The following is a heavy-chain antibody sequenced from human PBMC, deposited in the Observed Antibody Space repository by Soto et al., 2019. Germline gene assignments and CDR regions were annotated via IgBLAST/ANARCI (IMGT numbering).Heavy chain of an antibody. Sequence: SQTLSLTCAISGDSVSSNSAAWNWIRQSPSRGLEWLGRTYYRSKWYNDYAVSVKSRITINPDTSKNQFSLQLNSVTPEDTAVYYCAREVEYSSSSVYYYYGMDVWGQGTTVTVSS. J-gene: IGHJ6*02. V-gene: IGHV6-1*01. D-gene: IGHD6-6*01. CDR1: GDSVSSNSAA. CDR3: AREVEYSSSSVYYYYGMDV. CDR2: TYYRSKWYN.